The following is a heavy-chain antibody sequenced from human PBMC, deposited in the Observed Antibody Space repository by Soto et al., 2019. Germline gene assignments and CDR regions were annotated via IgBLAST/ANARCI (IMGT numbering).Heavy chain of an antibody. V-gene: IGHV1-69*13. CDR1: GGTFSSYA. CDR3: ARGGAIVVVVTATRVPDPYYFDY. J-gene: IGHJ4*02. Sequence: SVKVSCKASGGTFSSYAISWVRQAPGQGLEWMGGIIPIFGTANYAQKFQGRVTITADESTSTAYMELSSLRSEDTAVYYCARGGAIVVVVTATRVPDPYYFDYWGQGTLVTVSS. CDR2: IIPIFGTA. D-gene: IGHD2-15*01.